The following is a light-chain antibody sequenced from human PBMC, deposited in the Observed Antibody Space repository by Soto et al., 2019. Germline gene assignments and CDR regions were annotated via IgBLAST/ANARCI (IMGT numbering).Light chain of an antibody. CDR1: QSVGSTY. V-gene: IGKV3-15*01. J-gene: IGKJ5*01. CDR2: GAS. CDR3: QQYNNWPLIT. Sequence: EIVMTQSPATLSVSPGERATLSCRASQSVGSTYLAWYQQKPGQAPRLLIYGASTRATGIPARFSGSGSGTEFTLTISSLQPEDSAVYYCQQYNNWPLITFGQGTRLEIK.